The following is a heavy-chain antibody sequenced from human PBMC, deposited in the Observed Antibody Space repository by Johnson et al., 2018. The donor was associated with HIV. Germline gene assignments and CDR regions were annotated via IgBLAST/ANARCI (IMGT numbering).Heavy chain of an antibody. CDR2: ISWNSGSI. CDR1: EFTFSSYA. J-gene: IGHJ3*02. D-gene: IGHD2-2*01. CDR3: AKTAAADAFDI. V-gene: IGHV3-23*04. Sequence: VQLVESGGGLVKPGGSLRLSCAASEFTFSSYAMRWVRQAPGKGLAWVSGISWNSGSIGYAASVKGRFTISRDNSKNTLYLQMNSLRAEDTAVYYCAKTAAADAFDIWGQGTMVTVSS.